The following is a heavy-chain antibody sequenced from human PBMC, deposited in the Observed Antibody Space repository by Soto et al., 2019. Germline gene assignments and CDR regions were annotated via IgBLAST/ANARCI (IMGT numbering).Heavy chain of an antibody. J-gene: IGHJ4*02. V-gene: IGHV1-69*02. CDR2: IIPILGIA. CDR1: GGTFSSYT. Sequence: QVQLVQSGAEVKKPGSSVKVSCKASGGTFSSYTISWVRQAPGQGLEWMGRIIPILGIANYAQKFQGRVTITADKSTSTAYMELSSLRSEVTAVYYCARGVIGAVLDYWGQGTLVTVSS. CDR3: ARGVIGAVLDY. D-gene: IGHD2-21*01.